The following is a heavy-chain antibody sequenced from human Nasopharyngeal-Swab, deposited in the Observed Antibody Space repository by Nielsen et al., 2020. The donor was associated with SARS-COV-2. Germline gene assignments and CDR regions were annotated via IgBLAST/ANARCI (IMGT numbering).Heavy chain of an antibody. CDR1: GGSISSSSYY. CDR2: IYYSGST. V-gene: IGHV4-39*07. D-gene: IGHD6-13*01. CDR3: VGSSWYGDYYYYYGRDV. Sequence: SETLSLTCTVSGGSISSSSYYWGWIRQPQGKGLEWIGSIYYSGSTYYNPSLKSRVTISVDTSKNQFSLKLSSVTAADTAVYYCVGSSWYGDYYYYYGRDVWGQGTTVTVSS. J-gene: IGHJ6*02.